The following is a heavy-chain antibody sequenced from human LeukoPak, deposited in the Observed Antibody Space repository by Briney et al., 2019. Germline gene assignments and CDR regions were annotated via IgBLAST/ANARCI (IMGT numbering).Heavy chain of an antibody. V-gene: IGHV4-39*01. J-gene: IGHJ5*02. CDR1: GGSISSSSYY. CDR3: ARMGSYCSGGSCYVWFDP. D-gene: IGHD2-15*01. Sequence: SETLSLTCTVSGGSISSSSYYWGWIRQPPGKGLEWIGSIYYSGSTYYNPSLKSRVTISVDTSKNQFSLKLSSVTAADTAVYYCARMGSYCSGGSCYVWFDPWGQGTLVTVSS. CDR2: IYYSGST.